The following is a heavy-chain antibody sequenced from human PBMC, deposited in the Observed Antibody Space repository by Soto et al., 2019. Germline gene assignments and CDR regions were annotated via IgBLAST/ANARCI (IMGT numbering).Heavy chain of an antibody. Sequence: GGSLRLSCVASGFAFSTYAMSWVRQAPGKGLEWVSALTPSGGETYYADSVKGRFTISRDNSMNALYLQMNSLRIEDTAVYYCAHPRGYGVFDAYDIWGQGTMVTVSS. D-gene: IGHD4-17*01. CDR1: GFAFSTYA. J-gene: IGHJ3*02. V-gene: IGHV3-23*01. CDR2: LTPSGGET. CDR3: AHPRGYGVFDAYDI.